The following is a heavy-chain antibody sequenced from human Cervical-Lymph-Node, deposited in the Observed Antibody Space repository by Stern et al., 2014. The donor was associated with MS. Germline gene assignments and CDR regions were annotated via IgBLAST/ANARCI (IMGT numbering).Heavy chain of an antibody. J-gene: IGHJ5*02. CDR3: ARLYCSSTSCYWFDP. CDR2: IFSNYEK. D-gene: IGHD2-2*01. Sequence: QVTLRESGPVLVKPTETLTLTCTVSGFSLSNARMGVSWIRQPPGKALEWLAHIFSNYEKSYSTSLKSRLTISKDTSKSQVVLTMTNMDPVDTATYYCARLYCSSTSCYWFDPWGQGTLVTVSS. CDR1: GFSLSNARMG. V-gene: IGHV2-26*01.